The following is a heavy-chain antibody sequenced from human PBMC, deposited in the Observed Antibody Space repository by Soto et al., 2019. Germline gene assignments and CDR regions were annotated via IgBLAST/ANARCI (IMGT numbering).Heavy chain of an antibody. D-gene: IGHD2-21*01. Sequence: EVQLVESGGGLVKPGGSLRLSCAASGFTFNTYDMNWVRQAPGKGLEWVSSITTSSPYIYYADSLKGRITISRDNAKNALFLQMNSLRAEDTAVYYCVRSGTARLLRHSWFDTWGQGTLVTVSS. J-gene: IGHJ5*02. CDR2: ITTSSPYI. CDR1: GFTFNTYD. V-gene: IGHV3-21*01. CDR3: VRSGTARLLRHSWFDT.